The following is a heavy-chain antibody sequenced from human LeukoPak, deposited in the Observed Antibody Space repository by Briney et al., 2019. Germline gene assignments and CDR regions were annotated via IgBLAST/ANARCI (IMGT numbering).Heavy chain of an antibody. D-gene: IGHD3-22*01. CDR2: IYSGVST. Sequence: GGSLRLSCAAHGFPVRNNYMSWVRQAPGKGLEWVSVIYSGVSTYYADSVKGRFTISRDNSKNTLYRQMNSLRAEDTSLYYCARHRRYYDSIGYYFHWYFDLWGRGTLVTVSS. CDR1: GFPVRNNY. CDR3: ARHRRYYDSIGYYFHWYFDL. J-gene: IGHJ2*01. V-gene: IGHV3-66*04.